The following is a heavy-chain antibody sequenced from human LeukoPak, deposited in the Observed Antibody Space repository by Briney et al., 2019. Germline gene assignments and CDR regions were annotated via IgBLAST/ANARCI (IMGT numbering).Heavy chain of an antibody. CDR2: ISGSGGST. CDR1: GFTFSSYA. V-gene: IGHV3-23*01. Sequence: GASLSLSCAASGFTFSSYAMSWVRQAPGKGLEWVSAISGSGGSTYYADSVKGRFTVSRDNSKNTLYLQMNSLRAEDTAVYYCAKWADTSSSRFDYWGQGTLVTVSS. D-gene: IGHD6-13*01. CDR3: AKWADTSSSRFDY. J-gene: IGHJ4*02.